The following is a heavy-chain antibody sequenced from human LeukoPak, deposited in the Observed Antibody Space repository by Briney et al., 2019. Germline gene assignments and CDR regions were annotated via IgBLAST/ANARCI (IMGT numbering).Heavy chain of an antibody. V-gene: IGHV3-48*04. D-gene: IGHD2-8*02. CDR2: ISSSSNTI. CDR3: ARCAGSILYYFEY. J-gene: IGHJ4*02. CDR1: GFSFSTYT. Sequence: AGGSLRLSCAASGFSFSTYTMNWVRQAPGKGLEWVSSISSSSNTIYYADSVKGRFTISRDNARNSLFLQMNSLRAEDTAVYFCARCAGSILYYFEYWGQGALITVSS.